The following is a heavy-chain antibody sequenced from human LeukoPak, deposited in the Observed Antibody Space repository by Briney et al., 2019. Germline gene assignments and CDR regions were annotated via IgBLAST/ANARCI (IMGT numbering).Heavy chain of an antibody. CDR1: GFPISSGFS. V-gene: IGHV4-38-2*01. CDR2: ISYSANT. CDR3: ARVGAVPGIDP. Sequence: SETLSLTCAVFGFPISSGFSWAWIRQSPGKGLEWIASISYSANTYYKPSLESRLFISADTSKNQFSVRLTSVTAADTAAYYCARVGAVPGIDPWGQGILVTVSS. D-gene: IGHD3-16*01. J-gene: IGHJ5*02.